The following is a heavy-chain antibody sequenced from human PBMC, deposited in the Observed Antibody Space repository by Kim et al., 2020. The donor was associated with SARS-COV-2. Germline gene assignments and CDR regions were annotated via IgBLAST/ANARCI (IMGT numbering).Heavy chain of an antibody. Sequence: GGSLRLSCAASGFTFSSYWMSWVRQAPGKGLEWVANIKQDGSEKYYVDSVKGRFTISRDNAKNSLYLQMNSLRAEDTAVYYCARAIPRVRGSRQGNWFDPWGQGTLVTVSS. J-gene: IGHJ5*02. CDR1: GFTFSSYW. CDR3: ARAIPRVRGSRQGNWFDP. D-gene: IGHD2-2*01. CDR2: IKQDGSEK. V-gene: IGHV3-7*01.